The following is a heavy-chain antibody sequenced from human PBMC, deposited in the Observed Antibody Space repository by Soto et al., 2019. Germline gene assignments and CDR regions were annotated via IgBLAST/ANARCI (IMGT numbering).Heavy chain of an antibody. CDR1: GYTFTSYG. CDR2: ISAYNGNT. CDR3: ARDIVVVVAATPYYYYGMDV. Sequence: ASVKVSCKASGYTFTSYGISWVRQAPGQGLEWMGWISAYNGNTNYAQKLQGRVTMTTDTSTSTAYMELRSLRSDDTAVYYCARDIVVVVAATPYYYYGMDVWGQGTTVTVSS. D-gene: IGHD2-15*01. J-gene: IGHJ6*02. V-gene: IGHV1-18*01.